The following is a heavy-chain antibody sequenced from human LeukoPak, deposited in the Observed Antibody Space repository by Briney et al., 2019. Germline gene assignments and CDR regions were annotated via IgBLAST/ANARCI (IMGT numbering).Heavy chain of an antibody. J-gene: IGHJ4*02. Sequence: GESLKISCEVSGNSFGTYWLAWVRQMPGRGLEWMGVIYLIDSDTRYSPSFQGQVTISADKSISTAYLQWSSLKASDTAMYYCARRRTTVTHVDYWGQGTLVTVSS. D-gene: IGHD4-17*01. CDR3: ARRRTTVTHVDY. CDR2: IYLIDSDT. CDR1: GNSFGTYW. V-gene: IGHV5-51*01.